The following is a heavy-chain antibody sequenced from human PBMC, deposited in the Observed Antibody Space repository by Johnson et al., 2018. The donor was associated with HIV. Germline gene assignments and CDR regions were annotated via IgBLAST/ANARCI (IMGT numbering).Heavy chain of an antibody. CDR2: ITRTDLRT. D-gene: IGHD3-9*01. CDR1: GFTLMNCA. V-gene: IGHV3-23*04. Sequence: VQLVESGGGLIKPGGSLRLSCAASGFTLMNCAINWGRRAPGKGLEWVSHITRTDLRTFYADSVTGRFTISRDNSKNTLYLQMNSLRAEDTAVYYCARDGDDGDEADDTKGAFDIWGQGTMVTVSS. J-gene: IGHJ3*02. CDR3: ARDGDDGDEADDTKGAFDI.